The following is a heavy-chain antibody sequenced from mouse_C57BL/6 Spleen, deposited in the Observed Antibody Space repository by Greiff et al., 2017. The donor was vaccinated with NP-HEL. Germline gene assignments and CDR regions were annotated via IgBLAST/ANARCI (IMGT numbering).Heavy chain of an antibody. D-gene: IGHD6-1*01. CDR1: GFTFSDAW. CDR2: IRNKANNHAT. Sequence: EVQVVESGGGLVQPGGSMKLSCAASGFTFSDAWMDWVRQSPEKGLEWVAEIRNKANNHATYYAESVKGRFTISRDDSKSSVYLQMNSLRAEDTGIYYCTRRHRGDYYAMDYWGQGTSVTVSS. CDR3: TRRHRGDYYAMDY. V-gene: IGHV6-6*01. J-gene: IGHJ4*01.